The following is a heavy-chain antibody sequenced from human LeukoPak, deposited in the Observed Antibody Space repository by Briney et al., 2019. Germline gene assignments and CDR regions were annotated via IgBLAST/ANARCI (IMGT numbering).Heavy chain of an antibody. D-gene: IGHD3-10*01. J-gene: IGHJ4*02. CDR3: TLIQGWGSGSYYRDF. CDR2: VKSKSAGETT. Sequence: GRSLRLSCAASGLSISNDWMSWVRRAPGKGLEWVARVKSKSAGETTDYAAPVKGRFTISRDDSKNTLYLQMNSLKTEDTAVYYCTLIQGWGSGSYYRDFWGQGTLVTVSS. V-gene: IGHV3-15*01. CDR1: GLSISNDW.